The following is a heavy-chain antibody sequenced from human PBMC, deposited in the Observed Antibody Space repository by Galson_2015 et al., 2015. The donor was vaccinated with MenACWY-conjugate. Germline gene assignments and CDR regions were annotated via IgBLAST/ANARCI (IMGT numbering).Heavy chain of an antibody. CDR1: GYTFTSYA. D-gene: IGHD6-19*01. CDR2: INAGNGNT. Sequence: SVKVSCKASGYTFTSYAMHWVRQAPGQRLEWMGWINAGNGNTKYSQKFQGRVTITRDTSASTAYMELSSLRSEDTAVYYCARDKDSSGNFDYWGQGTLVTVSS. J-gene: IGHJ4*02. V-gene: IGHV1-3*01. CDR3: ARDKDSSGNFDY.